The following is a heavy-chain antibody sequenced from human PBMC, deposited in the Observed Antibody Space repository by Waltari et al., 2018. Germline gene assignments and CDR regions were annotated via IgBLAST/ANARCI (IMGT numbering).Heavy chain of an antibody. CDR2: IIPILGTA. Sequence: QVQLVQSGAEVKKPGSSVKVSCKASGGTFSGYAISWVRQAPGQGLEWMGGIIPILGTANYEQKFQGRVTITADESTSTAYMELSSLRSEDTAVYYCARINTGYSSSWYEGGFDYWGQGTLVTVSS. CDR3: ARINTGYSSSWYEGGFDY. J-gene: IGHJ4*02. V-gene: IGHV1-69*01. CDR1: GGTFSGYA. D-gene: IGHD6-13*01.